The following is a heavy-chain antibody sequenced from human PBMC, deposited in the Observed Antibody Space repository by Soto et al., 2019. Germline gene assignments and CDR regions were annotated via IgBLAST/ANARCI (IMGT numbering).Heavy chain of an antibody. J-gene: IGHJ4*02. CDR1: GGTFTTYA. Sequence: VQLVQSGAELRKPGSSVTVSCKASGGTFTTYAISWVRQAPGQGLEWMGGIIPTFGTANYAQKFQGRVTITADESTSTAYMELSSLTSEDTAVYYCARGWPLDEWGQGALVTVSS. CDR3: ARGWPLDE. V-gene: IGHV1-69*12. CDR2: IIPTFGTA.